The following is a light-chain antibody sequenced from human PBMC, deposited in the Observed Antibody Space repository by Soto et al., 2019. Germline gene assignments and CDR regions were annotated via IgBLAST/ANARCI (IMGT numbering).Light chain of an antibody. CDR1: QNMVTF. CDR2: DAS. V-gene: IGKV1-39*01. CDR3: QQTYSTPRT. Sequence: DIQMTQSPSSLSASVGDRVTITCRASQNMVTFLNWYQQQPGKAPKLLIYDASTLQSGVPSRSRGSGSGTGFTLAISSLQPEDFATYYCQQTYSTPRTFGQGTKVDIK. J-gene: IGKJ1*01.